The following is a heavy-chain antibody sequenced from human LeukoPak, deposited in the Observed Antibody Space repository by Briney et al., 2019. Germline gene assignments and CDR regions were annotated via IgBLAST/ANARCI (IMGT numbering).Heavy chain of an antibody. CDR2: IIPIFGTA. J-gene: IGHJ4*02. Sequence: GASVKVSCKASGGTFSSYAISWVRQAPGQGLEWMGGIIPIFGTANYAQKFQGRVTITTDESTSTAYMELSSLRSEDTAVYYCARELRAYSSGWIFDYWGQGTLVTVSS. CDR1: GGTFSSYA. CDR3: ARELRAYSSGWIFDY. V-gene: IGHV1-69*05. D-gene: IGHD6-19*01.